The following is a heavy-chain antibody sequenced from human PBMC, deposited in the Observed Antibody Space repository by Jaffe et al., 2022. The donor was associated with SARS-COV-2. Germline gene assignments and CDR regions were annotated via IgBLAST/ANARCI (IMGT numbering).Heavy chain of an antibody. CDR3: ARQSYSGYDFGVGRGYSYGWDEDAFDI. J-gene: IGHJ3*02. Sequence: QLQLQESGPGLVKPSETLSLTCTVSGGSISSSSYYWGWIRQPPGKGLEWIGSIYYSGSTYYNPSLKSRVTISVDTSKNQFSLKLSSVTAADTAVYYCARQSYSGYDFGVGRGYSYGWDEDAFDIWGQGTMVTVSS. CDR1: GGSISSSSYY. V-gene: IGHV4-39*01. D-gene: IGHD5-18*01. CDR2: IYYSGST.